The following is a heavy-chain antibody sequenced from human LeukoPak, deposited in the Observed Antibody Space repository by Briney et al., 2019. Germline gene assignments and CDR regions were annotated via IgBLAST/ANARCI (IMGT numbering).Heavy chain of an antibody. CDR3: ARARYCSGGTCYSRFDY. J-gene: IGHJ4*02. CDR2: ISYDGSNK. D-gene: IGHD2-15*01. V-gene: IGHV3-30*04. CDR1: GFTFRRYT. Sequence: GRSLRLSCVGSGFTFRRYTMHWVRQAPGKGLEWVAVISYDGSNKYYADSVKGRFTISRDNSNDTLYLRMDSLRAEDTAVYYCARARYCSGGTCYSRFDYWGQGTLVTVSS.